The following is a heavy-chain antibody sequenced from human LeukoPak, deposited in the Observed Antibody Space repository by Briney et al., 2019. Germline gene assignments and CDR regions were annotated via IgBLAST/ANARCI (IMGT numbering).Heavy chain of an antibody. J-gene: IGHJ4*02. V-gene: IGHV6-1*01. CDR1: GDSVSSNSAA. CDR3: ARMSLDTAMGSFDY. D-gene: IGHD5-18*01. Sequence: SQTLSLTCAISGDSVSSNSAAWNWLRQSPSRGLEWLGRTYYRSKWYNDYAVSVKSRITINPDTSKNQFSLQLNSVTPEDTAVYYCARMSLDTAMGSFDYWGQGTLVTVSS. CDR2: TYYRSKWYN.